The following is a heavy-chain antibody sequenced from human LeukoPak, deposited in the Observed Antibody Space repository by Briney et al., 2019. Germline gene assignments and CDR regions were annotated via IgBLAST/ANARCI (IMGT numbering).Heavy chain of an antibody. CDR2: ISSSGSTM. CDR3: ARVEMATIHY. V-gene: IGHV3-48*04. J-gene: IGHJ4*02. D-gene: IGHD5-24*01. CDR1: GFTFSSNS. Sequence: GGSLRLSCAASGFTFSSNSMNWVRQAPGKGLEWISYISSSGSTMYYADSVKGRFTISRDNAKNSLYLQMNSLRAEDTAVYYCARVEMATIHYWGQGTLVTVSS.